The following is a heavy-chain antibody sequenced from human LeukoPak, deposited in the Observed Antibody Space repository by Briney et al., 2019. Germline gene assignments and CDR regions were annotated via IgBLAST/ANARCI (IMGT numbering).Heavy chain of an antibody. CDR2: INRGSDTS. CDR3: ARDLWADTAMVPFGY. Sequence: GGSLRLSCAASGFTFSAYSMNWVRQAPGKGPEWVSYINRGSDTSFYADSVKGRFTVSRDNAKNSLYLQMNSLRAEDTAVYYCARDLWADTAMVPFGYWGQGTLVTVSS. V-gene: IGHV3-48*04. D-gene: IGHD5-18*01. J-gene: IGHJ4*02. CDR1: GFTFSAYS.